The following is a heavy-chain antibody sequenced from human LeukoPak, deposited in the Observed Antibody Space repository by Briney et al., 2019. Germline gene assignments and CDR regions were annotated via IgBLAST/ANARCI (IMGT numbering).Heavy chain of an antibody. CDR2: IYYSGST. CDR1: GGSISSYY. J-gene: IGHJ6*02. Sequence: PETPSHTCTVPGGSISSYYWSWIRPPPRKGLEWIGYIYYSGSTNYNPSHKSRVTISVDTSKNQFSLKLSSVTAADTAVYYCARTGGGGSYYPYYYYGMDVWGQGTTVTVSS. V-gene: IGHV4-59*01. CDR3: ARTGGGGSYYPYYYYGMDV. D-gene: IGHD3-10*01.